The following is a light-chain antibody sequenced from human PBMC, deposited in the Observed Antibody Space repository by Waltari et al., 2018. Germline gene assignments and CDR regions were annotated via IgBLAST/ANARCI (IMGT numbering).Light chain of an antibody. CDR3: CSYTRSGSLV. Sequence: QSALTQPASVSGSPGQSISISCTGTSRDVGGYNFVSWYQRLPGKAPKLIIYDFVNRPSVVSNRFSGSKSGNTASLIISGLQADDEADYYCCSYTRSGSLVFGGGTKLTVL. V-gene: IGLV2-14*03. CDR1: SRDVGGYNF. J-gene: IGLJ2*01. CDR2: DFV.